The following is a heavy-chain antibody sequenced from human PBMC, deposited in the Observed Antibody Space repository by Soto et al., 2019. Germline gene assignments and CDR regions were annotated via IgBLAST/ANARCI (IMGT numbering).Heavy chain of an antibody. J-gene: IGHJ5*02. CDR3: ARTSSGTRGGFDP. CDR1: GYTFTSYG. V-gene: IGHV1-18*01. D-gene: IGHD1-1*01. CDR2: ISAYNGNT. Sequence: ASVKVSCKASGYTFTSYGISWVRQAPGQGLEWMGWISAYNGNTNYAQKFQGRVTMTRSTSISTAYMELSSLRSDDTAVYFCARTSSGTRGGFDPWGQGTLVTVSS.